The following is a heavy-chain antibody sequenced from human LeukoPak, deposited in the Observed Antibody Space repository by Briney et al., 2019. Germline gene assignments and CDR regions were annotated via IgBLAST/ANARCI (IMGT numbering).Heavy chain of an antibody. V-gene: IGHV1-69*13. D-gene: IGHD2-2*02. CDR1: GGTFSSYA. CDR3: ARDLLVVVPAAILRYYYGMDV. J-gene: IGHJ6*02. Sequence: ASVKVSCKASGGTFSSYAISWVRQAPGQGLEWMGGIIPIFGTANYAQKFQGGVTITADESTSTAYMELSSLRSEDTAVYYCARDLLVVVPAAILRYYYGMDVWGQGTTVTVSS. CDR2: IIPIFGTA.